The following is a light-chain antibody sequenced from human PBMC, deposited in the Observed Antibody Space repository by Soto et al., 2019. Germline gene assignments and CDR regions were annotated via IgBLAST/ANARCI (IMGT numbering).Light chain of an antibody. J-gene: IGLJ1*01. Sequence: QSVLTQPPSVSAAPGQKVTIPCSGSNSNIGNGYVSWYQQLPGTAPKLLIYDTNQRPSGIPDRFSGSKSGTSATLGITGLQTGDEADYYCATWDRSLDAYVFGTGTKVTVL. CDR3: ATWDRSLDAYV. CDR1: NSNIGNGY. V-gene: IGLV1-51*01. CDR2: DTN.